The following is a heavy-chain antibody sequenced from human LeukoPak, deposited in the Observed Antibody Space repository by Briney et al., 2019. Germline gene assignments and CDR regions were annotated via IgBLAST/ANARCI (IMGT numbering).Heavy chain of an antibody. CDR2: IYYSGST. CDR3: ARGRWGDFDY. V-gene: IGHV4-31*03. CDR1: GGSISSGGYY. J-gene: IGHJ4*02. Sequence: SETLSLTCTVSGGSISSGGYYWSWIRQHPGKGLEWIGYIYYSGSTYYNPSLKSRVTISVDTSKNQFSLKLSSVTAADTAVYYCARGRWGDFDYWGQGTLVTVSS. D-gene: IGHD3-16*01.